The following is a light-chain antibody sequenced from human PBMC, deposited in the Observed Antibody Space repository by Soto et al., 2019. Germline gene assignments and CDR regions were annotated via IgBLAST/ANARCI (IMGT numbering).Light chain of an antibody. CDR2: DAS. V-gene: IGKV1-5*01. CDR1: QSISTW. Sequence: DIQMTQSPSTLSASVGDRVTITCRASQSISTWLAWYQQKPGKAPKLLIYDASSLESGVPSRFSGSGSETESTLSISSLQPDECATYYCQQYNSYSKRFGQGTEVEIK. J-gene: IGKJ1*01. CDR3: QQYNSYSKR.